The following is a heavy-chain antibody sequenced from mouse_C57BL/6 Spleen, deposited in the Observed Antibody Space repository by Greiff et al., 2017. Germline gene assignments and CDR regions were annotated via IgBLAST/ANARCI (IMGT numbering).Heavy chain of an antibody. CDR1: GYTFTSYG. CDR2: IYPRSGNT. CDR3: ARGWLLREGRYAMDY. V-gene: IGHV1-81*01. D-gene: IGHD2-3*01. J-gene: IGHJ4*01. Sequence: VQLQQSGAELARPGASVKLSCKASGYTFTSYGISWVKQRTGQGLEWIGEIYPRSGNTYYNEKFKGKATLTADKSSSTAYMELRSLTSEDSAVYFCARGWLLREGRYAMDYWGQGTSVTVSS.